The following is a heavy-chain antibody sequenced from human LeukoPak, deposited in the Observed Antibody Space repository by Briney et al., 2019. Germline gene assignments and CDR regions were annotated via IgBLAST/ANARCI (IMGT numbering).Heavy chain of an antibody. CDR3: ARDGTYCSSSSCVLDY. CDR1: GYTFTSHG. Sequence: ASVKVSCKASGYTFTSHGISWVRQAPGQGLEWMGWISAYNGDTNYAQKLQGRVTMTTDTSTSTAYMELRSLRSDDTAVYYCARDGTYCSSSSCVLDYWGQGTLVTVSS. CDR2: ISAYNGDT. D-gene: IGHD2-2*01. J-gene: IGHJ4*02. V-gene: IGHV1-18*01.